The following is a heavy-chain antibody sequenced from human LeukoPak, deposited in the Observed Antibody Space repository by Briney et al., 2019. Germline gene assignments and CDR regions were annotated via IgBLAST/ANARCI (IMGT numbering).Heavy chain of an antibody. J-gene: IGHJ6*02. Sequence: PSETLSLTCTVSGGSVSSGSYYWSWIRQPPGKGLEWIGYIYYSGSTNYNPSLKSRVTISVDTSKNQFSLKLNSATAADTAVYHCARVSSGNYNGMDVWGQGTTVTVSS. V-gene: IGHV4-61*01. CDR2: IYYSGST. CDR3: ARVSSGNYNGMDV. D-gene: IGHD3-22*01. CDR1: GGSVSSGSYY.